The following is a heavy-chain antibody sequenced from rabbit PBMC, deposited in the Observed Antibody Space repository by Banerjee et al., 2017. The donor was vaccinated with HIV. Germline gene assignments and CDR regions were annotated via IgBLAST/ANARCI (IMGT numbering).Heavy chain of an antibody. Sequence: QEQLEESGGDLVQPEGSLTLTCKASGLDFSSSYWICWVRQAPGKGLEWIACIYTGSSGTTWYASWAKGRFTISKTSSTTVTLQMTSLTAADTATYFCARDDYTRPYAAVYFNLWGPGTLVTVS. CDR1: GLDFSSSYW. D-gene: IGHD4-2*01. V-gene: IGHV1S45*01. CDR2: IYTGSSGTT. CDR3: ARDDYTRPYAAVYFNL. J-gene: IGHJ4*01.